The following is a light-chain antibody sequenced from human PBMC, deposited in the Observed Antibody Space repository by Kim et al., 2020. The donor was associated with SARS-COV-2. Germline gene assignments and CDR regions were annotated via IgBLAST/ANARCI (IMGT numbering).Light chain of an antibody. CDR1: SGSLASNY. Sequence: KPLAITDTRSSGSLASNYVQGSQHHPGSAPTTVIYADNQRPSGVPDRFSGSIDSSSNSASLTISGLKTEDEADYYCQSYDSSNHVVFGGGTQLTVL. V-gene: IGLV6-57*03. J-gene: IGLJ2*01. CDR3: QSYDSSNHVV. CDR2: ADN.